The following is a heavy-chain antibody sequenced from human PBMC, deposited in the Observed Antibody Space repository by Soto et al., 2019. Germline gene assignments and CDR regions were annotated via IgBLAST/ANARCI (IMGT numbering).Heavy chain of an antibody. CDR3: ARRTLLRASSSPFDP. Sequence: ETLSLACPVSGASISSSTYYWGWIRQPPGKGLEWIGSLYFSGSTYYNPSLKSRVTISVDTSKNQFSLQLNSVTAADTAVYYCARRTLLRASSSPFDPWGQGTLVTVYS. CDR1: GASISSSTYY. V-gene: IGHV4-39*01. D-gene: IGHD6-13*01. CDR2: LYFSGST. J-gene: IGHJ5*02.